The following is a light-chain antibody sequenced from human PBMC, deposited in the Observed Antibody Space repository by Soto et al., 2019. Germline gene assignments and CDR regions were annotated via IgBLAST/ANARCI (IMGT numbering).Light chain of an antibody. CDR1: SSDVGGYNY. CDR2: DVS. CDR3: SSYTSSSTLC. Sequence: QSALTQPASVSGSPGQSITISCTGTSSDVGGYNYVSWYQQHPGKAPKLMIYDVSNRPSGVSNRFSGSKSGNTASLTISGLQADDEADYYCSSYTSSSTLCFGTGTKLTVL. V-gene: IGLV2-14*01. J-gene: IGLJ1*01.